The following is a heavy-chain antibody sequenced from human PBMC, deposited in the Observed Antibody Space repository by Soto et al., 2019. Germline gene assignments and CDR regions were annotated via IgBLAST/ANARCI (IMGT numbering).Heavy chain of an antibody. Sequence: ASVKVSCKASGYTFTSYGISWVRQAPGQGLEWMGWISAYNGNTNYAQKLQGRVTMTTDASTSTAYMELRSLRSDDTAVYYCARDQLRDDAFDIWGQGTMVTVSS. V-gene: IGHV1-18*01. CDR3: ARDQLRDDAFDI. CDR2: ISAYNGNT. CDR1: GYTFTSYG. D-gene: IGHD4-17*01. J-gene: IGHJ3*02.